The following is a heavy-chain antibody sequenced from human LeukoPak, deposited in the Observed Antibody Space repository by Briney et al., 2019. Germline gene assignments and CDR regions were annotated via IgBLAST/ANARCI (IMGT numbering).Heavy chain of an antibody. Sequence: GGSLRLSCEVFGFTFSDHYMDWVRQAPGKGLEWVGRARNKPKGYTTVYAASVKGRFTISRDDSKGSLYLQMNSLKTDDTAVYYCATVEGNYGHWGQGTLVTVSS. D-gene: IGHD1-7*01. CDR2: ARNKPKGYTT. CDR3: ATVEGNYGH. J-gene: IGHJ1*01. CDR1: GFTFSDHY. V-gene: IGHV3-72*01.